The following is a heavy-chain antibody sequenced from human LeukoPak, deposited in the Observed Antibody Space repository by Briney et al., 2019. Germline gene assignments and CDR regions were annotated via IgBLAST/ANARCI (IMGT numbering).Heavy chain of an antibody. Sequence: KAGGSLRLSCAASGFTFRSYWMSWVRQAPGKGLEWVSYISTTSYYIYYADSVKGRFTISRDDAKNSLYLQMNSLRAEDTAVYYCARDASGSSTGLIDSWGQGTLVTVSS. CDR1: GFTFRSYW. V-gene: IGHV3-21*01. CDR2: ISTTSYYI. D-gene: IGHD1-26*01. J-gene: IGHJ4*02. CDR3: ARDASGSSTGLIDS.